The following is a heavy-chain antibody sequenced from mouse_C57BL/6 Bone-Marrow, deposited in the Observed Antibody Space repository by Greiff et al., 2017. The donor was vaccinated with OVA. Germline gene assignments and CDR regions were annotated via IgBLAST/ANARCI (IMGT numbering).Heavy chain of an antibody. CDR1: GFTFSDYY. J-gene: IGHJ2*01. Sequence: EVQRVESGGGLVQPGGSLKLSCAASGFTFSDYYMYWVRQTPEKRLEWVAYISNGGGSTYYPDTVKGRFTISRDNAKNTLYLQMSRLKSEDTAMYYCARQRGDYYGSSYGYFDYWGQGTTLTVSS. D-gene: IGHD1-1*01. CDR3: ARQRGDYYGSSYGYFDY. CDR2: ISNGGGST. V-gene: IGHV5-12*01.